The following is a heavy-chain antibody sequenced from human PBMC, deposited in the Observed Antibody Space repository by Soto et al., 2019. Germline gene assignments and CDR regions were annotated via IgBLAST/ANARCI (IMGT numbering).Heavy chain of an antibody. CDR2: ISSSSSYI. CDR3: ARDYYDSSGYALNGMDV. J-gene: IGHJ6*02. Sequence: GESLKISCAASGFTFSSYSMNWVRQAPGKGLEWVSSISSSSSYIYYGDSVKGRFTISRDNAKNSLYLQMNSLRAEDTAVYYCARDYYDSSGYALNGMDVWGQGTTVTVSS. D-gene: IGHD3-22*01. V-gene: IGHV3-21*01. CDR1: GFTFSSYS.